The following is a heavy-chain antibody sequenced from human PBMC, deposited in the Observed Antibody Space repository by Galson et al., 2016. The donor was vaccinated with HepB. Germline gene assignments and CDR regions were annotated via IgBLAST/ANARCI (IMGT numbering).Heavy chain of an antibody. CDR3: ARVTVVVIANYWYFDL. Sequence: SLRLSCAASGFTFSSYGMTWVRQAPGKGLELVSYISSSGSTIYYADPVKGRFTISRDSAKNSLYLQMNSLRAEDTAVYYCARVTVVVIANYWYFDLWGRGTLVTVSS. D-gene: IGHD3-22*01. V-gene: IGHV3-48*03. CDR1: GFTFSSYG. CDR2: ISSSGSTI. J-gene: IGHJ2*01.